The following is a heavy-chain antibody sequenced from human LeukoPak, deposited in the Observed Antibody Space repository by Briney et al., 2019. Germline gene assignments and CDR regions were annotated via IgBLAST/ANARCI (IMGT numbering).Heavy chain of an antibody. V-gene: IGHV3-23*01. J-gene: IGHJ4*02. CDR2: ISGGGEST. CDR1: GFTFSSHA. Sequence: GGSLRLSCSASGFTFSSHAMHWVRQAPGKGLECVSAISGGGESTYNADSVKGRFIISRDNSKNTLYLQMNSLRAEDTAVYYCAKGEGGSCSSSCSTYFDYWGQGTLVTVSP. CDR3: AKGEGGSCSSSCSTYFDY. D-gene: IGHD2-2*01.